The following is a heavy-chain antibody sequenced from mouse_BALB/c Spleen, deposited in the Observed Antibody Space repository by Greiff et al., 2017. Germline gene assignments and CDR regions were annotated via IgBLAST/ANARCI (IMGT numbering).Heavy chain of an antibody. CDR2: IDPANGNT. Sequence: EVQRVESGAELVKPGASVKLSCTASGFNIKDSYMHWVKQRPEQGLEWIGRIDPANGNTKYDPKFQGKATITADTSSNTAYLQLSSLTSEDTAVYYCAGGYGGGALDYWGQGTTLTVSS. CDR1: GFNIKDSY. CDR3: AGGYGGGALDY. J-gene: IGHJ2*01. V-gene: IGHV14-3*02. D-gene: IGHD2-2*01.